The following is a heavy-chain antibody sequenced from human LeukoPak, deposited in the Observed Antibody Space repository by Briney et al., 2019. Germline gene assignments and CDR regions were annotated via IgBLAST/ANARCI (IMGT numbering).Heavy chain of an antibody. J-gene: IGHJ3*02. Sequence: PGGSLRLSCAASGFTFSSYAMSWVRQAPGKGLEWVSAISGSGGSTYYADSVKGRFTISRDNSKNTLYLQMNSLRAEDTAVYYCAKAGFTIFGVVDAFDIWGQGTMVTVSS. CDR1: GFTFSSYA. V-gene: IGHV3-23*01. CDR2: ISGSGGST. D-gene: IGHD3-3*01. CDR3: AKAGFTIFGVVDAFDI.